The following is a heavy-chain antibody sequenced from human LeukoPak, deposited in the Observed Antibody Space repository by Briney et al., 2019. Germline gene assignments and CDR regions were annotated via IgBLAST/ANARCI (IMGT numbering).Heavy chain of an antibody. Sequence: SETLSLTCTVSGGSISSSSYYWGWIRQPPGKGLEWIGGIYYSGSTYYNPSLKSRVTISVDTSKNQFSLKLSSVTAADTAVYYCARQKLALVDYWGQGTLVTVSS. CDR2: IYYSGST. D-gene: IGHD1-1*01. CDR3: ARQKLALVDY. V-gene: IGHV4-39*01. J-gene: IGHJ4*02. CDR1: GGSISSSSYY.